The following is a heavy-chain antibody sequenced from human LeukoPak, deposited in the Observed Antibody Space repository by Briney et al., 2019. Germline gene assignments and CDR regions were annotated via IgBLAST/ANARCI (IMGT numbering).Heavy chain of an antibody. CDR1: GGSISSYY. V-gene: IGHV4-59*12. D-gene: IGHD3-3*01. CDR2: IYYSGST. CDR3: ARSYDFWSGYYGY. J-gene: IGHJ4*02. Sequence: SETLSLTCTVSGGSISSYYWSWIRQPPGKGLEWIGYIYYSGSTNYNPSLKSRVTISLDTSKNQFSLKLSSVTAADTAVYYCARSYDFWSGYYGYWGQGTLVTVSS.